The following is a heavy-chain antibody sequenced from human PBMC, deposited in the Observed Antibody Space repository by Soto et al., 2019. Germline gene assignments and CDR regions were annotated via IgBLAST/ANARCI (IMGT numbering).Heavy chain of an antibody. J-gene: IGHJ4*02. CDR2: IISSSSTI. Sequence: EVQLVESGGGLVQPGGSLRLSCAASGFTFSSYSMNWVRQAPGKGLEWVSYIISSSSTIYYADSVKGRFTISRDNAKNSLYLQMNSLRDEDTAVYYCARGLIAAAPYYFDYWGQGTLVTVSS. D-gene: IGHD6-13*01. CDR1: GFTFSSYS. CDR3: ARGLIAAAPYYFDY. V-gene: IGHV3-48*02.